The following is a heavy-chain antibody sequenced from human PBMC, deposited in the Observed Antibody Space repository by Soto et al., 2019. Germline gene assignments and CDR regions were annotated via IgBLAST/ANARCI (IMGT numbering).Heavy chain of an antibody. J-gene: IGHJ6*02. V-gene: IGHV6-1*01. Sequence: LHTLLLPCAIPGYSVSRATPAWVWIWQSASGALEWLGRTSYKSKWNNDYALSGKSRITISPDTSQNQFSLDLVSVTPEDTAVYYCVGVTLFRGMDVWGQRTPVT. CDR2: TSYKSKWNN. CDR3: VGVTLFRGMDV. CDR1: GYSVSRATPA. D-gene: IGHD3-10*01.